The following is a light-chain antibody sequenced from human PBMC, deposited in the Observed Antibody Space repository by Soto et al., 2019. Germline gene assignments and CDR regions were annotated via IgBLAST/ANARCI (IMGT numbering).Light chain of an antibody. CDR1: QSVSSRD. CDR3: HQYSRSPVTFSPLT. V-gene: IGKV3-20*01. CDR2: ATS. Sequence: EIVLTQSPGTLSLSPGERATLSCRASQSVSSRDLAWYQQKPGQAPRLLIYATSSRAAGIPDRFSGSGSGTDFTLTISRLEPEDFAVYYCHQYSRSPVTFSPLTFGGGSKVEI. J-gene: IGKJ4*01.